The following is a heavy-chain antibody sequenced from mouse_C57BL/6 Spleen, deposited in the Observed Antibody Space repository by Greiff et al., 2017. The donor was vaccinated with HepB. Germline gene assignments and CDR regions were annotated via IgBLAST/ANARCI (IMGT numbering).Heavy chain of an antibody. Sequence: QVQLQQPGAELVKPGASVKLSCKASGYTFTSYWMHWVKQRPGQGLEWTGMIHPNSGSTNYNEKFKSKAILTVDKSSSTAYMQLSSLTSEDSAVYYCARSESNYWYFDVWGTGTTVTVSS. V-gene: IGHV1-64*01. J-gene: IGHJ1*03. CDR3: ARSESNYWYFDV. CDR2: IHPNSGST. D-gene: IGHD2-5*01. CDR1: GYTFTSYW.